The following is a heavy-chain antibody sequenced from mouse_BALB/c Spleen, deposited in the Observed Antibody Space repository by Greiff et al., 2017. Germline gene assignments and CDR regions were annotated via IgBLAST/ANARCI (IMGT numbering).Heavy chain of an antibody. Sequence: EVQLQQSGAELVKPGASVKLSCTASGFNIKDTYMHWVQQRPEQGLEWIGRIDPANGNTKSDPKFQGKATITADTSSNTAYLQLRNLTSEDTAVYYCDGCGQVRVRDYWGQGTSVTVSS. D-gene: IGHD2-14*01. CDR1: GFNIKDTY. CDR3: DGCGQVRVRDY. CDR2: IDPANGNT. J-gene: IGHJ4*01. V-gene: IGHV14-3*02.